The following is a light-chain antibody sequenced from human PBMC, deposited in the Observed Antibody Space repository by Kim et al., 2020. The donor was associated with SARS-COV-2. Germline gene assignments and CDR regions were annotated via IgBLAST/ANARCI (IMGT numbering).Light chain of an antibody. CDR1: TLGDRY. CDR3: HVWDSDTAV. V-gene: IGLV3-1*01. Sequence: SYELTQPPSVSVSTGQTATITCSGDTLGDRYVCRYQQKSGQSPGLVIYRDTQRPSGIPERFSGSNSGKTATLTISGTQAMDEADYYCHVWDSDTAVFGGGTQLTVL. CDR2: RDT. J-gene: IGLJ2*01.